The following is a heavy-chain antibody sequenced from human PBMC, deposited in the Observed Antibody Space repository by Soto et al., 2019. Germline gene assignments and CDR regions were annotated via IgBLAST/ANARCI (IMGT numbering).Heavy chain of an antibody. CDR3: AKVTVTTSPDY. CDR2: ISGSGGDT. D-gene: IGHD4-17*01. CDR1: GFTFRTYA. J-gene: IGHJ4*02. Sequence: EVQLLESGGGLVQPGGSLRLSCAGSGFTFRTYAMTWVRQAPGKGLEWVSAISGSGGDTYYAESVKGRFTISRDNSKNTLYLQMVSLRAEDTAVYYCAKVTVTTSPDYWCKGTLVTVSS. V-gene: IGHV3-23*01.